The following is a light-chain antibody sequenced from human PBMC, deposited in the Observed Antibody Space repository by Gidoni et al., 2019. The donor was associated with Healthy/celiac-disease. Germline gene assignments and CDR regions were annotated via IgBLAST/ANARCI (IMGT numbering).Light chain of an antibody. J-gene: IGKJ1*01. V-gene: IGKV1-39*01. CDR2: AAS. CDR3: QQSYSTPWT. Sequence: DLPITQSPSSLSASVGDRVTITCRASQSSSSYLNWYQQKPGKAPKLLIYAASSLQSGVPSRFSGSGSGTDFTITISSLQPEDVATYYCQQSYSTPWTFGQGTKVEIK. CDR1: QSSSSY.